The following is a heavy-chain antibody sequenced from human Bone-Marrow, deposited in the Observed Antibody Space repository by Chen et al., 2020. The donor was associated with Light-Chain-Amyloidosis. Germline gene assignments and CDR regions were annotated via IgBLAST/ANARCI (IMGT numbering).Heavy chain of an antibody. CDR1: GYTFPNYW. CDR3: ARRRDGYNFDY. V-gene: IGHV5-51*01. D-gene: IGHD5-12*01. CDR2: IYPDDADA. J-gene: IGHJ4*02. Sequence: EVQLEQSGPEVKKPGESLKISCKGSGYTFPNYWSGWVRQMPGKGLEWKGVIYPDDADARYSPSFEDPVTTSADKSITTAYLQWRSLKASDTAMYCCARRRDGYNFDYWGQGTLVTVSS.